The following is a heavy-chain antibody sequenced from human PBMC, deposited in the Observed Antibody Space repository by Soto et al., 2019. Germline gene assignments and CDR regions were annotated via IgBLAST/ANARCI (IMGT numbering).Heavy chain of an antibody. Sequence: GGALRLSCAASEFPASSNYMSWVRQAPGKGLEWVSVIYSGGSTYYADSVKGRFTISRDNSKNTLYLQMNSLRAKDTAVYYCARSPHSFDYGDYVNYFDYWGQGTLVTAPQ. CDR3: ARSPHSFDYGDYVNYFDY. J-gene: IGHJ4*02. V-gene: IGHV3-66*01. CDR1: EFPASSNY. CDR2: IYSGGST. D-gene: IGHD4-17*01.